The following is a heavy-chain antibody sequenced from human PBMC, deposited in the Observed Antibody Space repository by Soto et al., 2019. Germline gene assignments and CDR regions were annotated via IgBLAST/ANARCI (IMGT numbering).Heavy chain of an antibody. V-gene: IGHV1-2*02. J-gene: IGHJ1*01. Sequence: ASVKVSCKASGYTITAHWLHWVRQAPGQGLEWMGWINPKSGGTDYAQKFEDRVTMSRDTSINTAYMQLSRLTSDDTAVYFCVTDDGHYYGCVWGQGTLVTVSS. CDR3: VTDDGHYYGCV. CDR2: INPKSGGT. CDR1: GYTITAHW. D-gene: IGHD3-3*01.